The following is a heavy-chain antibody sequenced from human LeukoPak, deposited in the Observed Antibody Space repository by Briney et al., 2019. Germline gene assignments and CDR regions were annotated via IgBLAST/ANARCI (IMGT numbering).Heavy chain of an antibody. CDR2: IYYSGST. Sequence: SETLSLTCTVSGGSISSSSYYWGWIRQPPGKGLEWIGSIYYSGSTYYNPSLKSRVTISVDTSKNQFSLKLSSVTAADTAVYYCARGDYYDSSGYYCAFDYWGQGTLVTVSS. CDR1: GGSISSSSYY. CDR3: ARGDYYDSSGYYCAFDY. V-gene: IGHV4-39*07. D-gene: IGHD3-22*01. J-gene: IGHJ4*02.